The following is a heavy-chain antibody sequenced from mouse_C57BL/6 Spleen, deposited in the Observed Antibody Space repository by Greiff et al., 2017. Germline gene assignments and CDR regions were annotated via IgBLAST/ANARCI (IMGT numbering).Heavy chain of an antibody. CDR1: GYTFTSYW. D-gene: IGHD2-5*01. CDR3: ARGGAYYSNYYAMDY. J-gene: IGHJ4*01. V-gene: IGHV1-61*01. CDR2: IYPSDSET. Sequence: VQLQQPGAELVRPGSSVKLSCKASGYTFTSYWMEWVKQRPGQGLEWSCNIYPSDSETHYNQKFKDKATLTVDKSSSTAYMQPSSLTSEDSAVYYCARGGAYYSNYYAMDYWGQGTSVTVSS.